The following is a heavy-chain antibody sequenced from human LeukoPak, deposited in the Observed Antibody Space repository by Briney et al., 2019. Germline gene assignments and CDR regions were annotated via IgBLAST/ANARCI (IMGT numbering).Heavy chain of an antibody. D-gene: IGHD3-22*01. Sequence: ASVKVSCKASGGTFSSYAISWVRQAPGQGLEWMGGIIPIFGTANYAQNFQGRVTITADESTSTAYMELSSLRSEDTAVYYCAREIGWGDKYYYDSSGRSYYFDYWGQGTLVTVSS. V-gene: IGHV1-69*13. CDR2: IIPIFGTA. CDR1: GGTFSSYA. J-gene: IGHJ4*02. CDR3: AREIGWGDKYYYDSSGRSYYFDY.